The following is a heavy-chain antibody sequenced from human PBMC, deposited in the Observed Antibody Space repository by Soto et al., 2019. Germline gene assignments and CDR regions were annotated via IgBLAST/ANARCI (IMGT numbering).Heavy chain of an antibody. CDR3: ARDPGGVTGFDP. J-gene: IGHJ5*02. CDR2: MSTYTGDT. D-gene: IGHD2-21*02. Sequence: QVRLVQSGAEVKRPGASVKVSCKTYGYSFTVYGISWVRQAPGQGLEWMGWMSTYTGDTNYARKFRGRVTMTTDISASTASMELRSLTSDDPAVYYCARDPGGVTGFDPWGQGTPVIVST. CDR1: GYSFTVYG. V-gene: IGHV1-18*01.